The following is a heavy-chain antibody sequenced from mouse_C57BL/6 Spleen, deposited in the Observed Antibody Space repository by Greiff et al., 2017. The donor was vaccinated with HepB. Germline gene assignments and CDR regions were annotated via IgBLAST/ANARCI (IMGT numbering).Heavy chain of an antibody. J-gene: IGHJ2*01. Sequence: QVQLQQPGAELVRPGSSVKLSCKASGYTFTSYWMHWVKQRPIQGLEWIGNIDPSDSETHYNPKFKDKATLTVDKSSSTAYIQLSSLPSEESAVYYCARIGYWGQGTTLTVSS. CDR1: GYTFTSYW. CDR3: ARIGY. CDR2: IDPSDSET. V-gene: IGHV1-52*01.